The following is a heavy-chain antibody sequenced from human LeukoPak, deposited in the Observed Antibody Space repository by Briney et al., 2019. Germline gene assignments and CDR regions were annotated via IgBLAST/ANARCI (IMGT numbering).Heavy chain of an antibody. CDR2: IYYSGST. CDR3: ARDGGTRNDAFDI. D-gene: IGHD1-26*01. Sequence: SETLSLTCTVSDGSISTNYYWGWIRQPPGKGLEWIGSIYYSGSTYYNPSLRGRVTIFVDSSKSQFSLKLSSVTAADTAVYYCARDGGTRNDAFDIWGQGTMVTVSS. V-gene: IGHV4-39*07. CDR1: DGSISTNYY. J-gene: IGHJ3*02.